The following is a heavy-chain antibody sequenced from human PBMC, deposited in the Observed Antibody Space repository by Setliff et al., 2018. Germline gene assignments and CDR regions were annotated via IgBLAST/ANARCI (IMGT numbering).Heavy chain of an antibody. V-gene: IGHV1-18*01. J-gene: IGHJ4*02. D-gene: IGHD2-2*01. Sequence: ASVKVSCKASGYTFTDYGVTWVRQAPGQGLEWVGWISPYSGNTYYAPKFQGRITMTTDTSTTTAYMELKSMRSDDTAIYYCSRLVRYCTRTSCQRLSGDDYWGQGALVTVSS. CDR1: GYTFTDYG. CDR3: SRLVRYCTRTSCQRLSGDDY. CDR2: ISPYSGNT.